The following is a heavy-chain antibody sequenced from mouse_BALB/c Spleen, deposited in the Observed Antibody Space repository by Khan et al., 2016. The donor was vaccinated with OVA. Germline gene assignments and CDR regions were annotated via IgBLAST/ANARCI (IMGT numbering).Heavy chain of an antibody. CDR1: GYIFTSYW. J-gene: IGHJ3*01. V-gene: IGHV1-7*01. D-gene: IGHD1-1*01. Sequence: QVQLQQSGAELARPGASVKLSCKTSGYIFTSYWIHWVKQRSGQGLEWIARLYPRTGCINYSQKFKGKVTLTADESSSTAYMRLSSLTSEDSAVYVCARGANGDTYMFGYWGQGTLVTVSA. CDR2: LYPRTGCI. CDR3: ARGANGDTYMFGY.